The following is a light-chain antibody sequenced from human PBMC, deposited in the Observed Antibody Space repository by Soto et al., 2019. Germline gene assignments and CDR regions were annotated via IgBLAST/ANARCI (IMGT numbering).Light chain of an antibody. J-gene: IGLJ1*01. V-gene: IGLV2-14*03. CDR2: AVS. CDR3: ISYTDRQSYP. CDR1: SSDIGSYDH. Sequence: QSVLTQPASVSGSPGQSITISCSGTSSDIGSYDHVAWYQQFPGKSPKLIIYAVSDRPSGVSDRFSGSKSGISASLTISGLQTEDEADYYCISYTDRQSYPFGNGTKVTVL.